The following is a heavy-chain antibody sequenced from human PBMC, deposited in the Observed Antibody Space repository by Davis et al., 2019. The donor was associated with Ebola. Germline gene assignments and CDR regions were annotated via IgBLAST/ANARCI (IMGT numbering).Heavy chain of an antibody. CDR3: ARTRIAAAGTWFDP. CDR1: GGSISSSSYY. Sequence: PSETLSLTCTVSGGSISSSSYYWGWIRQPPGKGLEWIGSIYYSGSTYYNPSLKSRVTISVDTSKNQFSLKLSSVTAADTAVYYCARTRIAAAGTWFDPWGQGTLVTVSS. J-gene: IGHJ5*02. D-gene: IGHD6-13*01. V-gene: IGHV4-39*01. CDR2: IYYSGST.